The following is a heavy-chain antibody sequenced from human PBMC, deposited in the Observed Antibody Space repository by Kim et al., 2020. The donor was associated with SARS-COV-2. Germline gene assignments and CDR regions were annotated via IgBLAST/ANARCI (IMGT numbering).Heavy chain of an antibody. D-gene: IGHD2-2*02. J-gene: IGHJ5*02. Sequence: KGRVTISRDNATNSLYLQMNSLRAEDTAVYYCARLGVVVPAAIPTGFDPWGQGTLVTVSS. CDR3: ARLGVVVPAAIPTGFDP. V-gene: IGHV3-11*06.